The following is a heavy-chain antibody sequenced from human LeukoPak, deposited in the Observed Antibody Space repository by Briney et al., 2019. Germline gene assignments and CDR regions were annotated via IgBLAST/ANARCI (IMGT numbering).Heavy chain of an antibody. D-gene: IGHD4-17*01. CDR1: GASISPHY. Sequence: PSETLSLTCTVSGASISPHYWTWIRQAPGRGLEWIGYVYYNGLTSYNASLRSRLILSVDTARNQVSLKLTSVTAADTAVYYCTRERSTVTFDYWGQGTLVTVSP. V-gene: IGHV4-59*11. CDR2: VYYNGLT. CDR3: TRERSTVTFDY. J-gene: IGHJ4*02.